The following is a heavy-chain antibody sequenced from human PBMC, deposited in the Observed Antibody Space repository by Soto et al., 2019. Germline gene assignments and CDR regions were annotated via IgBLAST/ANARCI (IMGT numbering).Heavy chain of an antibody. CDR2: ISDDGRDK. CDR3: AKDRNSAAAVYFFDY. CDR1: GFTFSNYG. J-gene: IGHJ4*02. Sequence: QVQLVESGGGVVQPGRSLRLSCAASGFTFSNYGMHWVRQAPGKGLEWVAVISDDGRDKHHAGSVKGRFTITRDNAKNTLYLIMDSLRPEDSAVYYCAKDRNSAAAVYFFDYWGQGTLVAVSS. D-gene: IGHD6-13*01. V-gene: IGHV3-30*18.